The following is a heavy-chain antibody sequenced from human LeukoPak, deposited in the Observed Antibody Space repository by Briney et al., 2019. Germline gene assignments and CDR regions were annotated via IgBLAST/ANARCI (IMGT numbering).Heavy chain of an antibody. J-gene: IGHJ4*02. D-gene: IGHD2-2*01. CDR3: ARSPAATAQGPFDY. CDR1: GFTFDDYG. CDR2: INWNGGST. Sequence: RPGGSLRLSCAASGFTFDDYGMSWVRQAPGKGLEWVSCINWNGGSTGYTDSVKGRFTISRDNAKNSLYLQMNSLRAEDTALYYCARSPAATAQGPFDYWGQGTLVTVSS. V-gene: IGHV3-20*04.